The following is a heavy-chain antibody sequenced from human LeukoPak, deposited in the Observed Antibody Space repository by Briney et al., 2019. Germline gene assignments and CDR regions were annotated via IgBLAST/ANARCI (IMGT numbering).Heavy chain of an antibody. CDR3: ARVYYDILTGYPYPGY. Sequence: ASVKVSCKASGYTFTSYGISWVRQAPGQGLEWMGWIRAYNGNTNYAQKLQGRVTMNTDTSTSTAYMELRSLRSDDTAVYYCARVYYDILTGYPYPGYWGQGTLVTVSS. CDR1: GYTFTSYG. V-gene: IGHV1-18*01. CDR2: IRAYNGNT. J-gene: IGHJ4*02. D-gene: IGHD3-9*01.